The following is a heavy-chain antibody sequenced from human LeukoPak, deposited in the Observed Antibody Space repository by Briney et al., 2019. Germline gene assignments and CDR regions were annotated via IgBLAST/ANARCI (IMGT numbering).Heavy chain of an antibody. D-gene: IGHD6-13*01. V-gene: IGHV4-59*12. CDR3: ARGYSSSWYVAFDI. Sequence: PSETLSLTCTVSGGSISSYYWSWIRQPPGKGLEWIGYIYYSGSTNYNPSLKSRVTISVDTSKNQFSLKLSSVTAADTAVYYCARGYSSSWYVAFDIWGRGTMVTVSS. CDR1: GGSISSYY. J-gene: IGHJ3*02. CDR2: IYYSGST.